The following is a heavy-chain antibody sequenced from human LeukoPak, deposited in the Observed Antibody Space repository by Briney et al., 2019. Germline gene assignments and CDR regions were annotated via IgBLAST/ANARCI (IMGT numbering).Heavy chain of an antibody. V-gene: IGHV1-2*02. CDR2: INPNSGGT. CDR1: GYTFTGYY. CDR3: ARNSDVHTSVPTGFDS. J-gene: IGHJ4*02. Sequence: ASVKVSCKASGYTFTGYYLHWVRQAPGQGLEWMGWINPNSGGTKYAQKFQGRVTMTRDTSISTAYMELSRPTSDDTALYYCARNSDVHTSVPTGFDSWGQGTLVTVSS. D-gene: IGHD5-18*01.